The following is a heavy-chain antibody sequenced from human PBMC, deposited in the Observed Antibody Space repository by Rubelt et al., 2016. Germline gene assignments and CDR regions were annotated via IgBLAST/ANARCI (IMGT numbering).Heavy chain of an antibody. V-gene: IGHV1-3*01. CDR2: VKGGNGNT. Sequence: QVQLVQSGAEVKKPGASVKVSCKASGYNFTSYAMHWVRQAPGPRLAWMGWVKGGNGNTKGYQKCKGRVPITRDTSASTAYMELSSLRSEDTAVYYCAREGLAVAHDYWGQGTLVTVSS. CDR1: GYNFTSYA. J-gene: IGHJ4*02. D-gene: IGHD6-19*01. CDR3: AREGLAVAHDY.